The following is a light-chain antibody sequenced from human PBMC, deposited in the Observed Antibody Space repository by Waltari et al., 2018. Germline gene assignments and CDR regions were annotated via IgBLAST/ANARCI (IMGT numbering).Light chain of an antibody. V-gene: IGLV2-14*01. CDR1: SSQLGAFNF. J-gene: IGLJ2*01. Sequence: QSGLTQPASVSGSPGQSITISCAATSSQLGAFNFISWYQQRPGNAPELLVYDFSHRPSGVSTRFSGSKSDNTAALTISGLQAEDEAVYYCSSFSSSTAGIFGGGTKVTVL. CDR3: SSFSSSTAGI. CDR2: DFS.